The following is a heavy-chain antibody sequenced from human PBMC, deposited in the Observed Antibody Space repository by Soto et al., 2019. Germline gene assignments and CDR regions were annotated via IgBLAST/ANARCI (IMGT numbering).Heavy chain of an antibody. CDR3: AKDKGYCSGGSCYFLISFYYGMDV. Sequence: GGSLRLSCAASGFTFSSYGMHWVRQAPGKGLEWVAVISYDGSNKYYADSVKGRFTISRDNSKNTLYLQMNSLRAEDTAVYYCAKDKGYCSGGSCYFLISFYYGMDVWGQGT. CDR1: GFTFSSYG. D-gene: IGHD2-15*01. V-gene: IGHV3-30*18. J-gene: IGHJ6*02. CDR2: ISYDGSNK.